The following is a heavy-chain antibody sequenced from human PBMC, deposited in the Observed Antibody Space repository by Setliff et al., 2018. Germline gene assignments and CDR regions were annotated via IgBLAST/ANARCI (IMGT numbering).Heavy chain of an antibody. D-gene: IGHD2-15*01. Sequence: QPGGSLRLSCAASGFTFSNHWMTWVRQAPGKGLEWVANIKQDGSDKYYVGSVKGRFTISRDNSKNTLYLQMNSLRPEDTAVYYCARTCSGSGCYAGLESWGQGTPVTVSS. CDR2: IKQDGSDK. J-gene: IGHJ4*02. CDR1: GFTFSNHW. CDR3: ARTCSGSGCYAGLES. V-gene: IGHV3-7*01.